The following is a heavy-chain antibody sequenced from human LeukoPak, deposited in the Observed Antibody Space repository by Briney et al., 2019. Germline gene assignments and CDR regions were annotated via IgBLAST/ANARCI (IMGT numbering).Heavy chain of an antibody. D-gene: IGHD6-13*01. V-gene: IGHV1-8*03. CDR2: MNPNSGNT. CDR3: ARGDKYSSSWYVNY. Sequence: GASVKVSWKASGYTFTSYDINWVRQASGLRLEWMEWMNPNSGNTGYAQKFQGRVTITRNTSISTAYMELRSLRSDDTAVYYCARGDKYSSSWYVNYWGQGTLVTVSS. J-gene: IGHJ4*02. CDR1: GYTFTSYD.